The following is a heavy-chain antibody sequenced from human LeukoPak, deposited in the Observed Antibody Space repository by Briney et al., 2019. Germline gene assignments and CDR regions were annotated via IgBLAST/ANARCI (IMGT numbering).Heavy chain of an antibody. V-gene: IGHV3-30*03. D-gene: IGHD1/OR15-1a*01. CDR1: GFTFSSFG. Sequence: GRSLRLSCAASGFTFSSFGIHWVRQAPGKGLEWVAAISPDGNIDYYSDSVKGRFTVPRDNSKNMIYLQMNSLRGEDSAVYYCARVNNFDDFWGQGTLVTVSS. CDR3: ARVNNFDDF. J-gene: IGHJ4*02. CDR2: ISPDGNID.